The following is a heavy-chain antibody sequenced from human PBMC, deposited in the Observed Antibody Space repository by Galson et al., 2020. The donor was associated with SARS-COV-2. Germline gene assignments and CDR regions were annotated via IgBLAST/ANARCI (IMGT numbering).Heavy chain of an antibody. CDR3: ARDQRLTPPQVAGTSGDNWFDP. CDR2: IWYDGSNK. J-gene: IGHJ5*02. CDR1: GFTFSSYG. Sequence: GESLKISCAASGFTFSSYGMHWVRQAPGKGLEWVAVIWYDGSNKYYADSVKGRFTISRDNSKNTLYLQMNSLRAEDTAVYYCARDQRLTPPQVAGTSGDNWFDPWGQGTLVTVSS. V-gene: IGHV3-33*01. D-gene: IGHD6-19*01.